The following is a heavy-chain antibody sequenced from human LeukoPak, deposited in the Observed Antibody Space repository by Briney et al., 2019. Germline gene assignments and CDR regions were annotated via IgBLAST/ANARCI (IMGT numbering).Heavy chain of an antibody. J-gene: IGHJ4*02. V-gene: IGHV3-74*01. Sequence: GGSLRLSCAASGVTFGSYWMHWVRQAPGKGLVWVSRINSDGSSTSYADSVKGRFTISRDNAKNTLYLQMNSLRADDTAVYYCVRSIGGASLDYWGQGTLVTVSS. CDR2: INSDGSST. CDR1: GVTFGSYW. D-gene: IGHD3-16*01. CDR3: VRSIGGASLDY.